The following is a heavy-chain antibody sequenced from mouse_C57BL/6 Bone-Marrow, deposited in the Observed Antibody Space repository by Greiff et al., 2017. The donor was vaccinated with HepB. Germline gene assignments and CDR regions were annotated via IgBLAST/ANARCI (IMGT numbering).Heavy chain of an antibody. J-gene: IGHJ4*01. Sequence: EVQLQQSGPGLAKPSQTLSLTCSVTGYSITSAYWNWIRKFPGNKLEYMGYISYSGSTYYNPSLKSRISITRDTSKNQYYLQLNSVTTEDTATYYCAQTAQATTYAMDYWGQGTSVTVSS. CDR1: GYSITSAY. V-gene: IGHV3-8*01. CDR2: ISYSGST. D-gene: IGHD3-2*02. CDR3: AQTAQATTYAMDY.